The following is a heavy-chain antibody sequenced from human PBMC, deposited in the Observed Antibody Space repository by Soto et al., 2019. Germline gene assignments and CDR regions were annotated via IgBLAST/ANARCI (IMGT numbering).Heavy chain of an antibody. Sequence: SETLSLTCAVYGGSFSGYYWSWIRQPPGKGLEWIGEINHSGSTNYNPSLKSRVTISVDTSKNQFSLKLSSVTAADTAVYYCARGPSPFSPDYWGQGTLVTVSS. CDR2: INHSGST. J-gene: IGHJ4*02. CDR1: GGSFSGYY. CDR3: ARGPSPFSPDY. V-gene: IGHV4-34*01.